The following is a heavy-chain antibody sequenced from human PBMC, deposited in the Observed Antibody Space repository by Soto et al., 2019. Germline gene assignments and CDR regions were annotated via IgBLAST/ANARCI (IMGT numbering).Heavy chain of an antibody. CDR3: ARDPSIWGSYYYFDY. Sequence: GGSLRLSCAASRFTFSSFWFHWVRQAPGKGLVWVSHINSDGSSTSYADSVKGRFTISRDNAKNTLYLQMNSLRAEDTAVYYCARDPSIWGSYYYFDYWGQGTLVTVSS. J-gene: IGHJ4*02. V-gene: IGHV3-74*01. CDR2: INSDGSST. D-gene: IGHD3-16*01. CDR1: RFTFSSFW.